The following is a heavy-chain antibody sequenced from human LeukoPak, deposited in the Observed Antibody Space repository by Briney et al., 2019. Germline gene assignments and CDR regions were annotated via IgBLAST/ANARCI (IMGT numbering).Heavy chain of an antibody. V-gene: IGHV4-34*01. CDR2: INHSGST. Sequence: SETLSLTCAVYGGSFRGYYWRWIRQPPGKGLEWIGEINHSGSTNYNPSLKSRVTISVNTTKNQLSLKLSSVTAADTAVYYCARGIPAIGRGVDFDYWGQGTLVTVSS. CDR3: ARGIPAIGRGVDFDY. D-gene: IGHD3-10*01. CDR1: GGSFRGYY. J-gene: IGHJ4*02.